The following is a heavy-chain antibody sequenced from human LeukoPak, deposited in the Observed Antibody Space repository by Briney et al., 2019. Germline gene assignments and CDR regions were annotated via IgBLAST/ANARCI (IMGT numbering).Heavy chain of an antibody. Sequence: ASVTVSCKASGYTFTSYAMHWVRQAPGQRLEWTGWINAGNGNTKYSQKFLGRVTITRDTSASTAYMELSSLRSDDTAVYYCARDYSSGWSFDYWGQGTLVTVSS. CDR2: INAGNGNT. CDR3: ARDYSSGWSFDY. J-gene: IGHJ4*02. CDR1: GYTFTSYA. V-gene: IGHV1-3*01. D-gene: IGHD6-19*01.